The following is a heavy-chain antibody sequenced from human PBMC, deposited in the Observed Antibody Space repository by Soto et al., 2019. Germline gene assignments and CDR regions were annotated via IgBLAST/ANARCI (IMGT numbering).Heavy chain of an antibody. CDR2: ISSGGTT. V-gene: IGHV3-66*01. Sequence: EVHLVESGGGLVQPGGSLRLSCAASRFAVSDNYMSWVRQAPGEGLEFVSLISSGGTTSYADSVKGRFTISRDNSKNTLYLQMNNLRAEDTAVYYCATRTITLPHWGQGTLVTVSS. CDR1: RFAVSDNY. D-gene: IGHD5-12*01. CDR3: ATRTITLPH. J-gene: IGHJ4*02.